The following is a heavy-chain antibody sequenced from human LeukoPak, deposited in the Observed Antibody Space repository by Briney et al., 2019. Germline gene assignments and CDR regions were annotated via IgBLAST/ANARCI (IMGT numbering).Heavy chain of an antibody. CDR3: ANYAGRSGWSLPFDY. CDR1: GFTFSSYT. CDR2: ISNDGSNK. V-gene: IGHV3-30*04. D-gene: IGHD6-19*01. Sequence: PGGSLRLSCAASGFTFSSYTMHWVRQAPGKGLEWVAVISNDGSNKYYADSVKGRFTISRDNTKNTLYLQMNSLRAEDTAVYYCANYAGRSGWSLPFDYWGQGILVTVSS. J-gene: IGHJ4*02.